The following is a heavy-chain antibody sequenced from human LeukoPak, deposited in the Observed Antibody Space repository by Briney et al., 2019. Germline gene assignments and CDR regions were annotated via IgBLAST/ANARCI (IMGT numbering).Heavy chain of an antibody. CDR3: ARGVIAVANWFDP. D-gene: IGHD6-19*01. V-gene: IGHV3-11*01. Sequence: GGSLRLSCAASGFTFSSYAMSWIRQAPGKGLEWVSYISSSGSTIYYADSVKGRFTISRDNAKNSLYLQMNSLRAEDTAVYYCARGVIAVANWFDPWGQGTLVTVSS. CDR2: ISSSGSTI. J-gene: IGHJ5*02. CDR1: GFTFSSYA.